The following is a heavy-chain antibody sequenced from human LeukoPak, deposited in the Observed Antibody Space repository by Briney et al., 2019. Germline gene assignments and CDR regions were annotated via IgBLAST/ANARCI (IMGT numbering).Heavy chain of an antibody. D-gene: IGHD6-13*01. V-gene: IGHV1-69*13. CDR1: GVTFSSYA. J-gene: IGHJ3*02. Sequence: ASVKVSCKAFGVTFSSYAISWVRQAPGQGLEWMGGIIPIFGTANYAEKFQGRVTITADESTSTAYMELSSLRSEDTAVYYCARDLRDSSSPRLAFYIWGQGTMVTVSS. CDR2: IIPIFGTA. CDR3: ARDLRDSSSPRLAFYI.